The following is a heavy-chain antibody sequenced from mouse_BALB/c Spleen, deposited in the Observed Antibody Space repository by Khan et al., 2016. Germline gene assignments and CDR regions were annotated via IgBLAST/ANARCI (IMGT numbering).Heavy chain of an antibody. CDR2: ILHGSVHT. CDR1: GYTFSTYW. Sequence: QVQLQQSGAELMKPGASVKISCKATGYTFSTYWIEWIKQRPGHGLEWMGEILHGSVHTNYNEKFRGKATFTADTYSNKAYMQLSSLTSEDSAVYYRARSDGFYPWTYWGQGTLVTVSA. V-gene: IGHV1-9*01. J-gene: IGHJ3*01. D-gene: IGHD2-3*01. CDR3: ARSDGFYPWTY.